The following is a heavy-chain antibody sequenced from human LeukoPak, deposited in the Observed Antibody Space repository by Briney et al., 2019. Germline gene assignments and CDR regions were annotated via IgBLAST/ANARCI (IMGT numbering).Heavy chain of an antibody. J-gene: IGHJ4*02. D-gene: IGHD6-19*01. Sequence: GGSLRLSCAASGFTFSSYSMNWVRQAPGKGLEWVSSISSSSSYIYYADSVKGRFTISRDNARNSLCLQMNSLRAEDTAVYYCVRDRWHSSGWYTGEFDYWGQGTLVTVSS. CDR2: ISSSSSYI. V-gene: IGHV3-21*01. CDR3: VRDRWHSSGWYTGEFDY. CDR1: GFTFSSYS.